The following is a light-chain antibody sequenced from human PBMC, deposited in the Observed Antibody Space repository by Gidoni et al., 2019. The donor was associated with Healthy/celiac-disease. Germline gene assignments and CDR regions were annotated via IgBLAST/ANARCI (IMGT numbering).Light chain of an antibody. CDR2: SNN. CDR3: AAWDDSLNAVV. V-gene: IGLV1-44*01. J-gene: IGLJ2*01. CDR1: SSNIGRNT. Sequence: QSVLTHPPSASGTPGPRVTISCSGSSSNIGRNTVNWYQQLPGTAPKLLIYSNNQRPSGVPDRFSGSKSGTSASLAISGLQSEDEADYYCAAWDDSLNAVVFGGGTKLTVL.